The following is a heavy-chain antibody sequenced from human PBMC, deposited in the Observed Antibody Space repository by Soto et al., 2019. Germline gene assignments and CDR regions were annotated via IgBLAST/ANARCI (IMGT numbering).Heavy chain of an antibody. Sequence: SETLSLTCAFYGGSFSGYYWSWIRQPPGKGLEWIGEINHSGSTNYNPSLKSRVTISVDTSKNQFSLKLSSVTAADTAVYYCARAITIFGVVIIDWYFDLWGRGTLVTVSS. J-gene: IGHJ2*01. CDR3: ARAITIFGVVIIDWYFDL. D-gene: IGHD3-3*01. V-gene: IGHV4-34*01. CDR1: GGSFSGYY. CDR2: INHSGST.